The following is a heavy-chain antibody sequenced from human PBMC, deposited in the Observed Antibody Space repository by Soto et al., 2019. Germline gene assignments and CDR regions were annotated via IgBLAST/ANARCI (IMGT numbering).Heavy chain of an antibody. V-gene: IGHV4-39*01. D-gene: IGHD1-26*01. J-gene: IGHJ4*02. CDR2: IYYSGRT. CDR3: ARRGSGSYSDY. Sequence: QLQLQESGPGLVKPSETLSLTCTVSGGSISSNNYYWGWIRQPPGKGLEWIGSIYYSGRTYYNPSLKSRVTISVDTSKNQCSLKLSSVTAADTAVYYCARRGSGSYSDYWGQGTLVTVSS. CDR1: GGSISSNNYY.